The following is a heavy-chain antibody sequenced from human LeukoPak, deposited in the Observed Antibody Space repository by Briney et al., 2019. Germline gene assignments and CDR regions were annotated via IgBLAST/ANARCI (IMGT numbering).Heavy chain of an antibody. D-gene: IGHD6-19*01. Sequence: GGSLRLSCAASGFTFSGYAMTWVRQAPGKGLEWVSAISGSGGSTYYADSVKGRFTISRDNSKNTLYLQMNSLRAEDTAVYYCAKEGRGWYNFDYWGQGTLVTVSS. CDR1: GFTFSGYA. CDR3: AKEGRGWYNFDY. J-gene: IGHJ4*02. V-gene: IGHV3-23*01. CDR2: ISGSGGST.